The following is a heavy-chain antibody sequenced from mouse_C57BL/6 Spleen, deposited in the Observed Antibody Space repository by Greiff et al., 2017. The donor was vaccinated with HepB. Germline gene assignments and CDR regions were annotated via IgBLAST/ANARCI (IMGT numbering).Heavy chain of an antibody. V-gene: IGHV1-52*01. D-gene: IGHD5-1*01. J-gene: IGHJ3*01. CDR2: IDPSDSET. CDR1: GYTFTSYW. Sequence: QVQLQQPGAELVRPGSSVKLSCKASGYTFTSYWMHWVKQRPIQGLEWIGNIDPSDSETHYNQKFKDKATLTVDKSSSTAYMQLSSLTSEDSAVYDCANSTCDPEFAYWGTGTLVTVSA. CDR3: ANSTCDPEFAY.